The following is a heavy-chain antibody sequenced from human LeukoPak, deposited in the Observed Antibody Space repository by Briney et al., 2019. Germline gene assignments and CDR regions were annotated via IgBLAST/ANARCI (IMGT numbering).Heavy chain of an antibody. D-gene: IGHD2-2*02. CDR2: IIPMFTTP. Sequence: SVKVSCKTSGGTFSTAAISWFRQAPGQGLEWMARIIPMFTTPDYAYKFLDRVTITADKSTSTAYMELTTQTSDDTAVYFCAYSVSAAINNFFDPWGQGTLVTVSS. CDR3: AYSVSAAINNFFDP. V-gene: IGHV1-69*06. CDR1: GGTFSTAA. J-gene: IGHJ5*02.